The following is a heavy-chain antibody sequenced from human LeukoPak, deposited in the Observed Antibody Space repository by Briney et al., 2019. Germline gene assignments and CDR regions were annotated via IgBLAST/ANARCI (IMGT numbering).Heavy chain of an antibody. CDR3: ARGSSGTFYYYYMDV. CDR1: GYTFPSYD. J-gene: IGHJ6*03. CDR2: MNPNSGNT. Sequence: ASVKVSCKASGYTFPSYDINWVRQATGQGLEWMGWMNPNSGNTGYAQKFQGRVTMTRNTSISTAYMELSSLRSEDTAVYYCARGSSGTFYYYYMDVWGKGTTVTVSS. D-gene: IGHD6-13*01. V-gene: IGHV1-8*01.